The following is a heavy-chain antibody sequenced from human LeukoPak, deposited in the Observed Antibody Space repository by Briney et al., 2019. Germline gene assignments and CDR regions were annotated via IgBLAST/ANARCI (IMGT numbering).Heavy chain of an antibody. Sequence: SETLSLTCTVSGDSIKDYYWSWIRQPAGKGLEWIGRMSKSGNTNCNPSLKSRLTMSIETSKNQFFLKLNSVTAADTAVYYCARQGSENYFDSWGLGTLVTVSS. CDR3: ARQGSENYFDS. CDR2: MSKSGNT. J-gene: IGHJ4*02. V-gene: IGHV4-4*07. CDR1: GDSIKDYY. D-gene: IGHD6-19*01.